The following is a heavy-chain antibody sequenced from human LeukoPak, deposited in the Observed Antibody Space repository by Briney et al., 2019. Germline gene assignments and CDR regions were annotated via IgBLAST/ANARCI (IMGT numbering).Heavy chain of an antibody. CDR2: INNDGSNT. CDR3: ARGSFNHAFEV. V-gene: IGHV3-74*01. D-gene: IGHD1-14*01. Sequence: GGSLTLSCAASGFTFTSYWMHWLRQVPGKGLVWVSRINNDGSNTNNPDSVKGRFTMSRDNGKNTLYLQIVSLSVDDTAVYYCARGSFNHAFEVWGQGTLVTVSA. CDR1: GFTFTSYW. J-gene: IGHJ3*01.